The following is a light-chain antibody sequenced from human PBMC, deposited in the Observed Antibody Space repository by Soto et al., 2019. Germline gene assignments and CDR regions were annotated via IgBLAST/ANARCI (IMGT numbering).Light chain of an antibody. J-gene: IGKJ1*01. CDR3: HQYYSTPWT. V-gene: IGKV4-1*01. CDR1: QSVFYNSTNKNY. Sequence: DIVMTQSPDSLAVSLGERATINCKSSQSVFYNSTNKNYLAWYQQKPGQPPKLLIYWASTRESGVPDRFSGSGSGTDFTLTISSLQAEDVAIYYCHQYYSTPWTFGQGTKVEIK. CDR2: WAS.